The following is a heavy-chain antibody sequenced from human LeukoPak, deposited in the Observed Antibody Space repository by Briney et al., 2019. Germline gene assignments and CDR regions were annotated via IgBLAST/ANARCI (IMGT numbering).Heavy chain of an antibody. CDR1: GFTFSSYN. D-gene: IGHD5-18*01. CDR3: ARQVLEDTAMVTTPFDY. CDR2: ISSSSSYT. Sequence: GGSLRLSCAASGFTFSSYNMNWVRQAPGKGLEWVSSISSSSSYTYYADSVKGRFTISRDNAKNSLYLQMNSLRAEDTAVYYCARQVLEDTAMVTTPFDYWGQGALVTVSS. J-gene: IGHJ4*02. V-gene: IGHV3-21*01.